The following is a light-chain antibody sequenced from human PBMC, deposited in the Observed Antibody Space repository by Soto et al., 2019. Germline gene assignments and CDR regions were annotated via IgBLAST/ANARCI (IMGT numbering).Light chain of an antibody. CDR3: QQYYSYPRT. J-gene: IGKJ1*01. V-gene: IGKV1-8*01. CDR1: QGISSY. CDR2: AAS. Sequence: IQMTQSPSSLSASTGDRVTITCRASQGISSYLAWYQQKPGKAPKLLIYAASTLQSGVPSRFSGSGSGTNFTLTISCLQSEDFATYYCQQYYSYPRTFGQGTKVDIK.